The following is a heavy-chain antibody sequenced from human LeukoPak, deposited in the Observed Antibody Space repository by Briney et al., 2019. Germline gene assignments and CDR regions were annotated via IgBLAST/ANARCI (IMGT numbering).Heavy chain of an antibody. CDR3: ARALNYYDSSGYYNYYGMDV. V-gene: IGHV4-59*01. Sequence: SETLSLTCTVSGGSISSYYWSWIRQPPGKGLEWIGYIYYSGSTNYNPSLKSRVTISVDTSENQFSLKLSSVTAADTAVYYCARALNYYDSSGYYNYYGMDVWGQGTTVTVSS. J-gene: IGHJ6*02. CDR1: GGSISSYY. CDR2: IYYSGST. D-gene: IGHD3-22*01.